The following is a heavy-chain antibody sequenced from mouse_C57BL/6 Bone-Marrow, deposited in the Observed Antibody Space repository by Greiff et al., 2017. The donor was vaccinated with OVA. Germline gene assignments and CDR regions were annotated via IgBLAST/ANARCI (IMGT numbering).Heavy chain of an antibody. V-gene: IGHV5-6*01. J-gene: IGHJ3*01. CDR1: GFTFSSYG. Sequence: EVMLVESGGDLVKPGGSLKLSCAASGFTFSSYGMSWVRQTPDKRLEWVATISSGGSYTYYPDSVKGRFTISRDNAKNTLYLQMSSLKSEDTAMYYCARLPKTVVAHWGQGTLVTVSA. D-gene: IGHD1-1*01. CDR2: ISSGGSYT. CDR3: ARLPKTVVAH.